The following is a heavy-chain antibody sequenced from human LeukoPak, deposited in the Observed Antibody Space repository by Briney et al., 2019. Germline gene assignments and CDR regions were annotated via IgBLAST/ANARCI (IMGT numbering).Heavy chain of an antibody. CDR2: IIAYNGNT. D-gene: IGHD2-2*01. V-gene: IGHV1-18*01. CDR3: ARDGDIVVVPAARNWFDP. J-gene: IGHJ5*02. CDR1: GYTFTSYG. Sequence: ASVKVSCKAPGYTFTSYGISWVRQAPGQGLEWVGWIIAYNGNTNYAQKLQGGVTMSPDTSPSTAYKWLRSLRSDDTAVYYCARDGDIVVVPAARNWFDPWGQGTLVTVSS.